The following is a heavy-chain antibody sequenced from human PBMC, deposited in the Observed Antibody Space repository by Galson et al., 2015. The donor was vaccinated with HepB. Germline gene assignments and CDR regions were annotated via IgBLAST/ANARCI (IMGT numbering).Heavy chain of an antibody. CDR2: XXXKAXSYAT. CDR3: TRLGDLSGYSSL. CDR1: GFTFSGSA. Sequence: LRLSCAASGFTFSGSAMHWVRQASGRGLXXXGRXXXKAXSYATXXAASVKGRFTISRDDSKNTAYMQMNSLKTEDTAVYYCTRLGDLSGYSSLWGQGTLVTVSS. D-gene: IGHD6-13*01. J-gene: IGHJ4*02. V-gene: IGHV3-73*01.